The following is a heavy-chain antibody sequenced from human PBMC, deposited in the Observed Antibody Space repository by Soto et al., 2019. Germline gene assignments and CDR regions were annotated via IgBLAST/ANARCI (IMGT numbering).Heavy chain of an antibody. CDR3: ARDSGGNSENYYGLDV. CDR1: GVSVSRGDYY. D-gene: IGHD1-1*01. CDR2: IDRSGST. V-gene: IGHV4-31*03. J-gene: IGHJ6*02. Sequence: QVQLQESGPGLVKPSQTLSLSCNVYGVSVSRGDYYWSWIRQHAGGGLEWIGYIDRSGSTYYKPSLRGRVIMSVDTSTHQIYLRLLSVTAADTAMYYCARDSGGNSENYYGLDVWGHGTTVTVSS.